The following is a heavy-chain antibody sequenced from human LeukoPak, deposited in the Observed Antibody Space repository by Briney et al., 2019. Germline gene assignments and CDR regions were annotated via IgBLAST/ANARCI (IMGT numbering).Heavy chain of an antibody. D-gene: IGHD1-1*01. CDR3: ARVGGTNYYYYGMDV. Sequence: SETLSLTCTVSGGSISSYYWGWIRQPPGKGLEWIGYIYDSGSTNYNPSLKSRVTISVDTSKNQFSLKLSSVTAADTAVYYCARVGGTNYYYYGMDVWGQGTTVTVSS. CDR2: IYDSGST. CDR1: GGSISSYY. V-gene: IGHV4-59*01. J-gene: IGHJ6*02.